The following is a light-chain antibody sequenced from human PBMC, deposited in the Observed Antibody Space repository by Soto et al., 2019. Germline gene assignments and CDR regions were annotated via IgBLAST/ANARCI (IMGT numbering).Light chain of an antibody. Sequence: IEWSQSASSLSASVGDRVTITCRASQGIRNYLAWYQQKPGKAPNLLIYLASTLQGGVPSRFSGSGSGTDFSLTISSLQPEDVATYYCQYHNSSPRTFGGGTKVDI. CDR3: QYHNSSPRT. CDR1: QGIRNY. CDR2: LAS. J-gene: IGKJ4*01. V-gene: IGKV1-9*01.